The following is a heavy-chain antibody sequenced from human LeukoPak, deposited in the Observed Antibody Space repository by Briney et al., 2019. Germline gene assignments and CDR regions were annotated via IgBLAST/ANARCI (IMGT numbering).Heavy chain of an antibody. CDR2: IYYSGST. CDR1: GGSISSYY. Sequence: SETLSLTCTVSGGSISSYYWSWIRQPPGKGLEWIGYIYYSGSTNYNPSLKCRVTISVDTSKNQFSLKLSSVTAADTAVYYCAVVDFWSGSPADYWGQGTLVTVSS. V-gene: IGHV4-59*01. J-gene: IGHJ4*02. CDR3: AVVDFWSGSPADY. D-gene: IGHD3-3*01.